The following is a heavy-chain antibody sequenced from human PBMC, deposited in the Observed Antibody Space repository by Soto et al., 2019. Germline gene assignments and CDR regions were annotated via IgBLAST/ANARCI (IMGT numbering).Heavy chain of an antibody. D-gene: IGHD3-10*01. CDR1: GYSFTSYW. J-gene: IGHJ6*02. CDR2: IYPGDPDT. CDR3: ARQGYYGSGRYGMDV. Sequence: PGESLKISCKGSGYSFTSYWIGWVRQMPGKGLEWMGIIYPGDPDTRYSPSFQGQVTISADKSISTAYLQWSSLKASDTAMYYCARQGYYGSGRYGMDVWGQGTTVTVSS. V-gene: IGHV5-51*01.